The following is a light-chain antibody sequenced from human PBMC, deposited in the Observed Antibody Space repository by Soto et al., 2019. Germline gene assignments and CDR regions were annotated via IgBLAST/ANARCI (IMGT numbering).Light chain of an antibody. Sequence: EIVMTQSPATLSVSPGERATLTCRASQSVSSNLAWYQQKPGQVPRLLIYGASTRATGISARFSGSGSGTEFTLTISSLQSEDSAVYDCQQYNIWPPLTFGGGTKVQIK. CDR1: QSVSSN. V-gene: IGKV3-15*01. J-gene: IGKJ4*01. CDR3: QQYNIWPPLT. CDR2: GAS.